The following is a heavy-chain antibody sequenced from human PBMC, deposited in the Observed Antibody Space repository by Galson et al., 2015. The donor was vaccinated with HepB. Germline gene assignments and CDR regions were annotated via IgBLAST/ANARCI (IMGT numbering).Heavy chain of an antibody. V-gene: IGHV1-69*13. J-gene: IGHJ6*03. CDR2: IIPIFGTA. CDR1: GGTFSSYA. Sequence: SVKVSCKASGGTFSSYAISWVRQAPGQGLEWMGGIIPIFGTANYAQKFQGRVTITADESTSTAYMELSSLRSEDTAVYYCARGRLADIVVVPAAHRPQEYYYYMDVWGKGTTVTVSS. CDR3: ARGRLADIVVVPAAHRPQEYYYYMDV. D-gene: IGHD2-2*01.